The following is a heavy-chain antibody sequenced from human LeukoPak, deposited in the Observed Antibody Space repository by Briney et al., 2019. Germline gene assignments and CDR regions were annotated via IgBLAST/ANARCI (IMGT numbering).Heavy chain of an antibody. V-gene: IGHV3-23*01. D-gene: IGHD3-3*01. J-gene: IGHJ3*02. CDR2: ISGSGGST. CDR3: AKHIRFLEWLLGADLAFDI. Sequence: PGGSLRLSCAASGFTFSSYAMSWVRQAPGKGLEWVSAISGSGGSTYYADSVKGRFTISRDNSKNTLYLQMNSLRAEDTAVYYCAKHIRFLEWLLGADLAFDIWGQGTMVTVSS. CDR1: GFTFSSYA.